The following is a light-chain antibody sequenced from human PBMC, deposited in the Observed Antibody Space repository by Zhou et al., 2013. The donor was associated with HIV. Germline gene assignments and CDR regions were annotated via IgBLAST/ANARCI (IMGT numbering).Light chain of an antibody. V-gene: IGKV1-6*01. CDR2: GAS. J-gene: IGKJ2*01. CDR3: LQDYYYPRT. Sequence: AIQMTQSPSSLSASVGDRVTITCRASQGIRDDLGWYQQKPGKVPKLLIYGASNLQSGVPSRFSGSGSGTDFTLTISSLQPEDFATYYCLQDYYYPRTFGQGTKLEIK. CDR1: QGIRDD.